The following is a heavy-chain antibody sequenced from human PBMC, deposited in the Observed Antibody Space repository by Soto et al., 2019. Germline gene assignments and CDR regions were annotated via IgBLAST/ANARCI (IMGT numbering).Heavy chain of an antibody. CDR1: GYTFTSYA. J-gene: IGHJ3*02. CDR3: ARDLMHIGFNVANWDAFDI. Sequence: ASVKVSCKASGYTFTSYAMHWVRQAPGQRLEWMGWINAGNGNTKYSQKFQGRVTITRDTSASTAYMELSSLRSEDTAVYYCARDLMHIGFNVANWDAFDIWGQGTMVTVSS. CDR2: INAGNGNT. D-gene: IGHD2-21*01. V-gene: IGHV1-3*01.